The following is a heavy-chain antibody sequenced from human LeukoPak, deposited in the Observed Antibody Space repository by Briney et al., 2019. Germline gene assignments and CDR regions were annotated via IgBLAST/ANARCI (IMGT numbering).Heavy chain of an antibody. J-gene: IGHJ4*02. CDR3: ASGPPFLKYFEY. CDR2: ISVGAEYI. V-gene: IGHV3-23*01. D-gene: IGHD3-3*01. CDR1: GFTFSTYV. Sequence: PGVSLRLSCAASGFTFSTYVMNWFRQAPGKGLEWVSTISVGAEYIFYADSVKGRFTISRDDSNNALYLQMHSLRAEDTALYYCASGPPFLKYFEYWGQGTLVTVSS.